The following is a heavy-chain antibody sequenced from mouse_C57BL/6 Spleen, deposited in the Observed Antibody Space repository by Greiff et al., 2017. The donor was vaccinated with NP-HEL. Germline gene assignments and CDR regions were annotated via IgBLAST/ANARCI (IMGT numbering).Heavy chain of an antibody. CDR2: IYPGSGST. CDR1: GYTFTSYW. CDR3: ARSGGGRPGYFDY. Sequence: VQLQQPGAELVKPGASVKMSCKASGYTFTSYWITWVKQRPGQGLEWIGDIYPGSGSTNYNEKFKSKATLTVDTSSSTAYMQLSSLTSEDSAVYYCARSGGGRPGYFDYWGQGTTLTVSS. D-gene: IGHD3-1*01. V-gene: IGHV1-55*01. J-gene: IGHJ2*01.